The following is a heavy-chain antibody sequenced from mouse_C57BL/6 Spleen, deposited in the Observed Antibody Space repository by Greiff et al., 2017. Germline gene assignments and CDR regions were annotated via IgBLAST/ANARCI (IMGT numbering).Heavy chain of an antibody. D-gene: IGHD1-1*01. J-gene: IGHJ2*01. CDR3: AREGHYYGSSYCDY. Sequence: EVKLVESGGGLVKPGGSLKLSCAASGFTFSSYAMSWVRQTPEKRLEWVATISDGGSYTYYPDNVKGRFTISRDNAKNNLYLQMSHLKSEDTAMYYCAREGHYYGSSYCDYWGQGTTLTVSS. CDR2: ISDGGSYT. CDR1: GFTFSSYA. V-gene: IGHV5-4*01.